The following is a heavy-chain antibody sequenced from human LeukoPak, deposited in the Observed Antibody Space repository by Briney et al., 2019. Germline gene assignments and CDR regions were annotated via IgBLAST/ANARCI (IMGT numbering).Heavy chain of an antibody. CDR1: GYTFTGYY. CDR2: INPNSGAT. D-gene: IGHD5-18*01. J-gene: IGHJ4*02. V-gene: IGHV1-2*02. CDR3: ARDKAMAFDY. Sequence: ASVKVSCKTSGYTFTGYYLHWVRQAPGQGFEWMGWINPNSGATNYAQKFQGRVTMTRDTSISTAYMELSRLRSDDTAVYHCARDKAMAFDYWGQGTVVTVSS.